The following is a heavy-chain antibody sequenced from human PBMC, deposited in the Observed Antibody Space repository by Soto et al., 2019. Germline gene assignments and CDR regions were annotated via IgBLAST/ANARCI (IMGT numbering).Heavy chain of an antibody. CDR1: GYTFTSYG. V-gene: IGHV1-18*01. D-gene: IGHD3-16*02. CDR3: ARDKYDYIWGSYLPLY. CDR2: ISAYNGNT. J-gene: IGHJ4*02. Sequence: QVQLVQSGAEVKKPGTSVKVSCKASGYTFTSYGISWVRQAPGQGLEWMGWISAYNGNTNYAQKLQGRVTMTTDTSTSTAYMELRSLRSDDTAVYYCARDKYDYIWGSYLPLYWGQGTLVTVSS.